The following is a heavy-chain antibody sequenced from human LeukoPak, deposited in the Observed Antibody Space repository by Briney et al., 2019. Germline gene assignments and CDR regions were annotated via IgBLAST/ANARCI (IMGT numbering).Heavy chain of an antibody. CDR2: IYHSGST. CDR3: ARGRGSSWYLDAFDI. D-gene: IGHD6-13*01. J-gene: IGHJ3*02. Sequence: SETLSLTSTVSGGSISSGGYSWSWIRQPPGKGLEWIGYIYHSGSTYYNPSLKSRVTISVDRSKNQFSLKLSSVTAADTAVYYCARGRGSSWYLDAFDIWGQGTMVTVSS. V-gene: IGHV4-30-2*01. CDR1: GGSISSGGYS.